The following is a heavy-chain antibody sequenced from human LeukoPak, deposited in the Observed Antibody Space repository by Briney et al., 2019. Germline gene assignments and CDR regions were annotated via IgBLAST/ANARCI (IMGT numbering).Heavy chain of an antibody. V-gene: IGHV4-34*01. CDR1: GGSFSGYY. D-gene: IGHD6-6*01. CDR2: IKHSGST. Sequence: SETLSLTCAVYGGSFSGYYWSWIRQPPGKGLEWIGEIKHSGSTNYNPSLKSRVTISVDTSKNQFSLKLSSVTAADTAVYYCARRSSSTIYYYYMDVWGKGTTVTVSS. CDR3: ARRSSSTIYYYYMDV. J-gene: IGHJ6*03.